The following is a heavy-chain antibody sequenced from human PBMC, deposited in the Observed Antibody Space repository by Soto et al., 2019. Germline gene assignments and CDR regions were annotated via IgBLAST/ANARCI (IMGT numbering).Heavy chain of an antibody. CDR2: INSDGSTT. CDR3: AGAGDNYGLFDY. Sequence: GGSLRLSCAASGFTFSTHWRHWVRQAPGKGLVWVSRINSDGSTTNYADSVKGRFTISRDNAKNTLYLQMNSLRVDDTAVYYCAGAGDNYGLFDYWGQGTLVTVYS. CDR1: GFTFSTHW. D-gene: IGHD5-18*01. V-gene: IGHV3-74*01. J-gene: IGHJ4*02.